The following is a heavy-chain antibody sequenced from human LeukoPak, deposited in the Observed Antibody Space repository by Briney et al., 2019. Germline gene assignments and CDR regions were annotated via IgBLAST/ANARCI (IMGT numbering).Heavy chain of an antibody. V-gene: IGHV3-48*01. J-gene: IGHJ4*02. CDR1: GFTFSSYS. CDR3: AKGGDGYNSEFDY. D-gene: IGHD5-24*01. Sequence: PGGSLRLSCAASGFTFSSYSMNWVRQAPGKGLEWVSYISSSSSTIYYADSVKGRFTISRDNSKNTLYLQMNSLRAEDTAVYYCAKGGDGYNSEFDYWGQGTLVTVSS. CDR2: ISSSSSTI.